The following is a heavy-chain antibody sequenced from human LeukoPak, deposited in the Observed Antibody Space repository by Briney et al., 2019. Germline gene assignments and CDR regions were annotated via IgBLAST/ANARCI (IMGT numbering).Heavy chain of an antibody. CDR2: IYCSGST. Sequence: SETLSLTCTVSGGSISSYYWSWIRQPPGKGLEWIGYIYCSGSTNYNPSLKSRVTISVDTSKNQFSLKLSSVTAADTAVYYCARDGGYGLDYWGQGTLVTVSS. V-gene: IGHV4-59*01. D-gene: IGHD5-12*01. J-gene: IGHJ4*02. CDR3: ARDGGYGLDY. CDR1: GGSISSYY.